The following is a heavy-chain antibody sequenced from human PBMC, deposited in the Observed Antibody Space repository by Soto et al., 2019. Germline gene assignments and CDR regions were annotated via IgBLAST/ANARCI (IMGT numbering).Heavy chain of an antibody. CDR1: GGTFSNSA. J-gene: IGHJ5*02. CDR2: IIPIFDIT. V-gene: IGHV1-69*17. CDR3: ARAQTTVTSSPWFDP. Sequence: QVQLVQSGAEVKKPGSSVKVSCKASGGTFSNSAINWVRQAPGQGLEWVGGIIPIFDITAYAQKFQGRVTITAGRSTNTAYMELRNLRSDDTAVYYCARAQTTVTSSPWFDPWGQGTLVTVSS. D-gene: IGHD4-17*01.